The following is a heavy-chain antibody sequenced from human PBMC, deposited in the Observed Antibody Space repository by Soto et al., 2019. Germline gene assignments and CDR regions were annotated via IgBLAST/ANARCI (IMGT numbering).Heavy chain of an antibody. D-gene: IGHD3-22*01. CDR2: IHYSGST. V-gene: IGHV4-59*04. J-gene: IGHJ4*02. CDR1: GGSISSYD. CDR3: ASQHYYDSSGYYVVY. Sequence: SETLSLTCTVSGGSISSYDWIWIRQPPGKGLEWIGNIHYSGSTYYDSSLQSRVTISIDTSKNQFSLKLSSVTATDTAVYYCASQHYYDSSGYYVVYWGQGTLVTVSS.